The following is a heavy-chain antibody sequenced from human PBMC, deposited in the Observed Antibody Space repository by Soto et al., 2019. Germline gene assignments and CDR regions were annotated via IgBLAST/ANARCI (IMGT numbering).Heavy chain of an antibody. CDR2: INPSGGST. J-gene: IGHJ3*02. D-gene: IGHD3-22*01. V-gene: IGHV1-46*01. CDR3: ARDWVFGRDRSGRDALDI. Sequence: GSSVKVSCKAPGYTFTSYYMNWVLQAPGQGLEWMGIINPSGGSTSYAQKFQGRVTMTRDTSTSTVYMELSSLRSEDTAVYYCARDWVFGRDRSGRDALDIWG. CDR1: GYTFTSYY.